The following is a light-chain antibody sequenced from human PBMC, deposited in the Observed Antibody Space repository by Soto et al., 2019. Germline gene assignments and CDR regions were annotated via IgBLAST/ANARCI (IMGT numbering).Light chain of an antibody. Sequence: EIVLTQSPGTLSLSPGERATLSCRASQSVSSSYLACYQQKPGQAPRLLIYGASSRAAGIPGRFSGSGSGTDFTLTISRLEPEDFAVYYCQQYGSSPPNTFGQGTKLEIK. CDR1: QSVSSSY. CDR3: QQYGSSPPNT. J-gene: IGKJ2*01. CDR2: GAS. V-gene: IGKV3-20*01.